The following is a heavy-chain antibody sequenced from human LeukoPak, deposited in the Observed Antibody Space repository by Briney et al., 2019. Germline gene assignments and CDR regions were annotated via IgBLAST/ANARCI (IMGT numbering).Heavy chain of an antibody. CDR2: ISAYNGNT. V-gene: IGHV1-18*01. CDR3: ARDRGYSYGARPLGS. CDR1: GYTFTSYG. J-gene: IGHJ5*01. D-gene: IGHD5-18*01. Sequence: ASVKASCKASGYTFTSYGVSWVRQAPGQGLEWMGWISAYNGNTNYAQKLQGRVTMTTDTSTSTAYMELRSLRSDDTAVYYCARDRGYSYGARPLGSWGQGTLVTVSS.